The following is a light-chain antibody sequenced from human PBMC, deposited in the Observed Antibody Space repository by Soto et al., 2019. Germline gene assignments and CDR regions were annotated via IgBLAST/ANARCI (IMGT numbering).Light chain of an antibody. J-gene: IGKJ5*01. CDR2: DAS. Sequence: EIVLTPSPATLSLSPVERATLSCRASQSVSSYLAWYQQKPGQAPRLLIYDASNRATGIPARFSGSGSGTDFTLTISRLEPEDFAVFYCQQYGSSITFGQGTRLEIK. CDR1: QSVSSY. V-gene: IGKV3-11*01. CDR3: QQYGSSIT.